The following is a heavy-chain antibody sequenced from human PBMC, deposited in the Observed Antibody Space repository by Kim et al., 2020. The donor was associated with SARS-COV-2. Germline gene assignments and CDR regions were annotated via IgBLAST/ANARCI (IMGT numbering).Heavy chain of an antibody. CDR2: IWYDGSII. J-gene: IGHJ4*02. D-gene: IGHD5-18*01. Sequence: GESLRLSCSASGFTFSSYGMHWVRQAPGKGLEWVAVIWYDGSIIKYADSVKGRFAISRDNSKNTVYLQMNTLRAEDTAMYYCARDRAARNFDHWGQGILVTVSS. V-gene: IGHV3-33*01. CDR3: ARDRAARNFDH. CDR1: GFTFSSYG.